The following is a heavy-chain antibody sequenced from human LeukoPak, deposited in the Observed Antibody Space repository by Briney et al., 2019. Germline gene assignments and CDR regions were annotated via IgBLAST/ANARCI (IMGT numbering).Heavy chain of an antibody. V-gene: IGHV3-30*18. D-gene: IGHD6-13*01. CDR2: ISYDGSNK. Sequence: GGSLRLSCAASGFTFSSYGMHWVRQAPGKGLEWVAVISYDGSNKYYADSVKGRFTISRDNSKNTLYLQMNSLRAEDTAVYYCAKDHYSSSWRGADYWGQGTLVTVSP. J-gene: IGHJ4*02. CDR3: AKDHYSSSWRGADY. CDR1: GFTFSSYG.